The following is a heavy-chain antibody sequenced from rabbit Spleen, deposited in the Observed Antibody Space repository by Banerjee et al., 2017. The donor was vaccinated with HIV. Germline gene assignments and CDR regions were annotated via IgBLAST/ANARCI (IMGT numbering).Heavy chain of an antibody. V-gene: IGHV1S45*01. D-gene: IGHD8-1*01. CDR1: GFSLSSSYY. J-gene: IGHJ6*01. CDR3: ARDTASSFSSYGMDL. CDR2: TWTGSAST. Sequence: QEQLVESGGGLVQPEGSLTLTCTVSGFSLSSSYYMCWVRQAPGKGLEWIGCTWTGSASTYYGSWAKGRFTISKSSSTTVTLQMTSLTAADTATYFCARDTASSFSSYGMDLWGQGTLVTVS.